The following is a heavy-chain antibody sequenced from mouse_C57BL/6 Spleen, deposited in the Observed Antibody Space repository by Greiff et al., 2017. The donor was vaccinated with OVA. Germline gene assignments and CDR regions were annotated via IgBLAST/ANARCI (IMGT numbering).Heavy chain of an antibody. CDR3: ARHSSYYAMDY. D-gene: IGHD1-1*01. Sequence: EVMLVESGGGLVQPGESLKLSCESNEYEFPSHDMSWVRKTPEKRLEWVAAITSDGGRTYYPDTMERRFIISRDNTKQTLYLQMSSLRSEDTALYYCARHSSYYAMDYWGQGTAVTVSS. V-gene: IGHV5-2*01. CDR2: ITSDGGRT. J-gene: IGHJ4*01. CDR1: EYEFPSHD.